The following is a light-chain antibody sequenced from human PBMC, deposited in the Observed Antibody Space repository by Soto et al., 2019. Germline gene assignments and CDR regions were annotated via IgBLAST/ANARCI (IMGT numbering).Light chain of an antibody. CDR3: QQRRYSLT. V-gene: IGKV3D-20*02. J-gene: IGKJ4*01. Sequence: EIVLTQSPGTLSLSPGKRATLSCRASQSVSSNYLAWYHQKPGQAPRLLIYYASDRATGIPARFSGSGSGTDFTLTISSLEAEDFAVYYCQQRRYSLTFGGGTNVDI. CDR1: QSVSSNY. CDR2: YAS.